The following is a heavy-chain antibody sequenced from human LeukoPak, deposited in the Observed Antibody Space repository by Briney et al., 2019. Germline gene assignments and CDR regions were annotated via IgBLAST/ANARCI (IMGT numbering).Heavy chain of an antibody. CDR1: GFTFSGSA. CDR2: IRSKANSYAT. Sequence: GGSLRLSCAASGFTFSGSAMHWVRQASGKGLEWVGRIRSKANSYATAYAASVKGRFTISRDDSKNTAYLQMNSLKTEDTAVYYCTRLAFYGSGSYPSDAFDIWGQGTMVTVSS. J-gene: IGHJ3*02. CDR3: TRLAFYGSGSYPSDAFDI. V-gene: IGHV3-73*01. D-gene: IGHD3-10*01.